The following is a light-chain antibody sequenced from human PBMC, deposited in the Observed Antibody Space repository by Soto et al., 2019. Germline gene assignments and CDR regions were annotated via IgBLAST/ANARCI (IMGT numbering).Light chain of an antibody. V-gene: IGKV1-5*03. J-gene: IGKJ1*01. CDR3: QQYNSYPWT. CDR2: KAS. CDR1: QSISSW. Sequence: DIQMTQSPSTLSASVGDRVTITCRASQSISSWLAWYQQKPGKAPKLLIYKASSLESGVPSRFSGSGSGTEFTLTISSLQHDDFPTYYCQQYNSYPWTFGQGTKVDIK.